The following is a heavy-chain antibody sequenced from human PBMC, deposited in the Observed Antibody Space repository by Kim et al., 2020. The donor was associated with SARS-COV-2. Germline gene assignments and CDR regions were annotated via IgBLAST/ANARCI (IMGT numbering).Heavy chain of an antibody. V-gene: IGHV3-48*02. J-gene: IGHJ6*02. CDR2: ISSSSNTI. D-gene: IGHD2-2*01. Sequence: GGSLRLSCAASGFTFSSYGMNWVRQAPGKGLEWVSYISSSSNTIYYADSVKGRFTISRDNAKNSLYLQMNSLRDEDTAVYYCARGGYCSSNSCYLDGMDVWGRGTTVT. CDR1: GFTFSSYG. CDR3: ARGGYCSSNSCYLDGMDV.